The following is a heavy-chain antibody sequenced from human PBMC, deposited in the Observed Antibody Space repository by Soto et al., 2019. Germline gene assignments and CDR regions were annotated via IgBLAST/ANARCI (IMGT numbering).Heavy chain of an antibody. CDR3: TTSKGYHYSGMVV. CDR1: GFTFSTYD. CDR2: IGTTDNT. J-gene: IGHJ6*02. V-gene: IGHV3-13*01. D-gene: IGHD4-17*01. Sequence: PGGSLRLSCAASGFTFSTYDMHWVPQVTGKGLEWVSTIGTTDNTYYAGSVMGRFTISREDAKNSLFLQMNSLRAEDTALYYCTTSKGYHYSGMVVWGQGTTVTVSS.